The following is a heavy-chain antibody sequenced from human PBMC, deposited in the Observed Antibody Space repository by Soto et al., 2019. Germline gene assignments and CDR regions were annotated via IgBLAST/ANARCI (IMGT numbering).Heavy chain of an antibody. CDR3: ARGMMATMNVLGNY. J-gene: IGHJ4*02. V-gene: IGHV3-30-3*01. D-gene: IGHD5-12*01. Sequence: QVQLVESGGGVVQPGRSLRLSCEASGFTFSSYAMHWVRQAPGEGLQWVAVISNDGSNKYYADSVKGRITISRDNPKNTVYLQMNSLTAEDTAVYYCARGMMATMNVLGNYWGQGTLVTVSS. CDR2: ISNDGSNK. CDR1: GFTFSSYA.